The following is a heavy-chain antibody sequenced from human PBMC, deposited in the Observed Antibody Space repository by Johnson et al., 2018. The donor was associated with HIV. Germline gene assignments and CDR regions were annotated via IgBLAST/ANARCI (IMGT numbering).Heavy chain of an antibody. D-gene: IGHD6-19*01. Sequence: QMLLVESGGGVVQPGGSLRLSCAASGFTFSSYAMHWVRQAPGKGLEWVAVISYDGSNKYYADSVKGRFTISRDNSKNTLYLQMNSLRAEDTAVYYCASLGYTSGWIVSDDGFDVWGQGTLVTVSS. CDR2: ISYDGSNK. J-gene: IGHJ3*01. V-gene: IGHV3-30*04. CDR3: ASLGYTSGWIVSDDGFDV. CDR1: GFTFSSYA.